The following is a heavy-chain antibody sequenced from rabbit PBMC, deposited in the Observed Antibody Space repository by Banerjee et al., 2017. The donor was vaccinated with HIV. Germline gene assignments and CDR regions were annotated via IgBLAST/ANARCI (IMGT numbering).Heavy chain of an antibody. CDR2: INTSSGNT. D-gene: IGHD1-1*01. J-gene: IGHJ4*01. V-gene: IGHV1S45*01. CDR1: GFDLSSNA. Sequence: QEQLVESGGGLVKPGGTLTLTCKASGFDLSSNAMCWVRQAPGKGLEWIACINTSSGNTVYATWAKGRFTISKTSWTTVTLQMTSLTAADTATYFCARDLSGVIGWNFNLWGPGTLVTVS. CDR3: ARDLSGVIGWNFNL.